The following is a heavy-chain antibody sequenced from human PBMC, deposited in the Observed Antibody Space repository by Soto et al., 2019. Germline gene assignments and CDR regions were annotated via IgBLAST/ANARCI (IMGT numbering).Heavy chain of an antibody. V-gene: IGHV3-33*01. Sequence: GGSLRLSCAASGFTFSSYGMHWVRQAPGKGLEWVAVIWYDGSNKYYADSVKGRFTISRDNSKNTLYLQMNSLRAEDTAVYYCATSGPPIRYFDWSKASFDYWGQGTLVTVSS. J-gene: IGHJ4*02. CDR2: IWYDGSNK. CDR3: ATSGPPIRYFDWSKASFDY. CDR1: GFTFSSYG. D-gene: IGHD3-9*01.